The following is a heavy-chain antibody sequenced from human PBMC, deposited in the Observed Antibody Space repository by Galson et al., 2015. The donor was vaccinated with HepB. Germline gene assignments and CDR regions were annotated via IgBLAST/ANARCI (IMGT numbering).Heavy chain of an antibody. CDR2: INPSGGST. J-gene: IGHJ4*02. Sequence: SVKVSCKASGYTFTSYYMHWVRQAPGQGLEWMGIINPSGGSTIYAQKFQGRVTMTEDTSTDTAYMELSSLRSEDTAVYYCATDLFFYYDSNYWGQGTLVTVSS. CDR3: ATDLFFYYDSNY. CDR1: GYTFTSYY. V-gene: IGHV1-46*01. D-gene: IGHD3-22*01.